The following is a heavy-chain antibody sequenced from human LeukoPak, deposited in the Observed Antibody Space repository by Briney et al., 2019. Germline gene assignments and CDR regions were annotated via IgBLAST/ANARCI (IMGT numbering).Heavy chain of an antibody. V-gene: IGHV1-69-2*01. J-gene: IGHJ4*02. D-gene: IGHD3-10*01. Sequence: ASVKISCKVSGYTFTDYYMHWVQQAPGKGLEWMGLVDPEDGETIYAEKFQGRVTITADTSTDTAYMELSSLGSEDTAVYYCATVGGSGSYDYWGQGTLVTVSS. CDR3: ATVGGSGSYDY. CDR1: GYTFTDYY. CDR2: VDPEDGET.